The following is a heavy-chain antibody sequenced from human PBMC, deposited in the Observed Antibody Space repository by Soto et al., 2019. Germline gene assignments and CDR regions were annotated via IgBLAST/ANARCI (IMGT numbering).Heavy chain of an antibody. CDR3: AKATYSGGGAFDI. V-gene: IGHV3-23*01. Sequence: EVQLLESGGGLVQPGGSLRLSCAASGFTFSSYDMSWVRQAPGRGLEWVSTISGSGGSTYYADSVKGRFTISRDNSKNTLYLQMNSLRAEDKAVYYCAKATYSGGGAFDIWGQGTMVTVSS. D-gene: IGHD3-10*01. J-gene: IGHJ3*02. CDR1: GFTFSSYD. CDR2: ISGSGGST.